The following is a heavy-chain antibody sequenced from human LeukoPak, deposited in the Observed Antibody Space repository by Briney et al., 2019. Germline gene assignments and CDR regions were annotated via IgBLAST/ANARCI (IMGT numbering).Heavy chain of an antibody. CDR3: ARHDSFIPY. Sequence: GGSLRLSCVASGFTFSGYAMSWVRQAPGKGLEWVSGISDSGGSTYYADSVKGRCTISRDNSKNTVSLQMNNLRAEDTAVYFCARHDSFIPYWGQGTLVTVTS. CDR2: ISDSGGST. V-gene: IGHV3-23*01. J-gene: IGHJ4*02. D-gene: IGHD3-16*02. CDR1: GFTFSGYA.